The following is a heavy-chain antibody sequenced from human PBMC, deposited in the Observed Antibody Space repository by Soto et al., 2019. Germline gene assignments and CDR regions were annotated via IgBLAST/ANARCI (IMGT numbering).Heavy chain of an antibody. CDR1: GYTVTTYW. V-gene: IGHV5-51*01. D-gene: IGHD2-2*02. CDR3: GRLYGTYFTS. J-gene: IGHJ4*02. CDR2: IYPSDSDT. Sequence: GESLKISCKGSGYTVTTYWIGWVRQMPGKGLEWMGIIYPSDSDTRYSPSFQGQVTISADKSISTAYLQWSSLKASDTAMYYCGRLYGTYFTSWGQGTQVTVSS.